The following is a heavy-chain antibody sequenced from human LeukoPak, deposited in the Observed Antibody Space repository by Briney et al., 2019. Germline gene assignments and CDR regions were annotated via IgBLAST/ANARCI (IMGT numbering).Heavy chain of an antibody. CDR3: ATAPAAADSS. V-gene: IGHV3-7*01. D-gene: IGHD6-13*01. CDR1: GFTFTSFW. J-gene: IGHJ5*02. CDR2: IKRDGTKT. Sequence: GGSLRLSCAASGFTFTSFWISWGGPAPGEGLGWLDNIKRDGTKTTYVDSVKGRFTISRDNAKNSLFLHMSSLRAEDTAVYYCATAPAAADSSWGQGTLVAVSS.